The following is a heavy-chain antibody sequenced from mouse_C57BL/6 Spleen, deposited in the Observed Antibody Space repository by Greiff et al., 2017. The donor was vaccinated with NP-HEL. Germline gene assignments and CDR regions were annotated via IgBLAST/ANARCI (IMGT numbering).Heavy chain of an antibody. CDR3: ARGYDGDYYAMDY. CDR2: IDPSDSYT. CDR1: GYTFTSYW. J-gene: IGHJ4*01. V-gene: IGHV1-69*01. Sequence: QVQLQQPGAELVMPGASVKLSCKASGYTFTSYWMHWVKQRPGQGLEWIGEIDPSDSYTNYNQKFKGKSTLTVDKSSSTAYMQLSSLTSEDSAVYYCARGYDGDYYAMDYWGQGTSVTVSS. D-gene: IGHD2-2*01.